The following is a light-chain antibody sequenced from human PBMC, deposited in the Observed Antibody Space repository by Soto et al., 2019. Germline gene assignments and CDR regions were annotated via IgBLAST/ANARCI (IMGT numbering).Light chain of an antibody. V-gene: IGKV3-20*01. CDR3: QQYGSSRT. CDR1: QSVSSSY. CDR2: GAF. J-gene: IGKJ1*01. Sequence: EIVLTQSPGTLSLSPGERATLSCRASQSVSSSYLAWYQQKPGQAPRLLIYGAFSRATGIPDRFSGSGSGTDLTLTISRLEPEDFAVYYCQQYGSSRTFRQGTKVEIK.